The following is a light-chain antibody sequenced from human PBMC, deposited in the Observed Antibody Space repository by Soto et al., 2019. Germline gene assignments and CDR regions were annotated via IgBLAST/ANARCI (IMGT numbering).Light chain of an antibody. CDR1: SSDVGGYNY. CDR3: ASYTSSSSYV. CDR2: EVS. J-gene: IGLJ1*01. Sequence: VLTQPASVSGSPGQSITISCTGTSSDVGGYNYVSWYQQHPGKAPKLMIYEVSNRPSGVSNRFSGSKSGNTASLTTSGLQAEDEADYCCASYTSSSSYVFGTGTKVTVL. V-gene: IGLV2-14*01.